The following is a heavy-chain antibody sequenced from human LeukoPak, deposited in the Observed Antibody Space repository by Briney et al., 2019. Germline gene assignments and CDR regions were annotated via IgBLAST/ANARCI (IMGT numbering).Heavy chain of an antibody. CDR2: MNPNSGNT. CDR3: ARAPGVRGVTAYYYYMDV. V-gene: IGHV1-8*01. CDR1: GYTFTSYD. Sequence: GASVKVSCKASGYTFTSYDINWVRQATGQGLEWMGWMNPNSGNTGYAQKFQGRVTMTRNTSISTAYMELSSLRSEDTAVYYCARAPGVRGVTAYYYYMDVWGKGTTVTISS. D-gene: IGHD3-10*01. J-gene: IGHJ6*03.